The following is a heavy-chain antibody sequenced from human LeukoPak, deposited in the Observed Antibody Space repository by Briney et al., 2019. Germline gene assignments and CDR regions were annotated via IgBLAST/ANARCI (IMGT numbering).Heavy chain of an antibody. D-gene: IGHD6-19*01. CDR1: GGSFSGYY. Sequence: SETLSLTCAVYGGSFSGYYWSWGRQPPGKGQEWDGEINYIGSTNYNPSLNSRVTISVDTSKNQFSLKLSSVTAADTAVYYCARGVSSGWYARRAYYFDYWGQGTLVTVSS. CDR3: ARGVSSGWYARRAYYFDY. CDR2: INYIGST. J-gene: IGHJ4*02. V-gene: IGHV4-34*01.